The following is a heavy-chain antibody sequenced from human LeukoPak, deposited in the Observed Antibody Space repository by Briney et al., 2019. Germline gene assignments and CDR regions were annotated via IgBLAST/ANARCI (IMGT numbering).Heavy chain of an antibody. CDR1: GVSISTYY. J-gene: IGHJ6*02. CDR3: ARAPRGESDAASGFYGVDV. Sequence: SETLSLTCTVSGVSISTYYWTWIRHPPGKGLEWIGYSHYSGSTNYNPSLKSRVTISLDTSTNQLSLKLNSVTAADTAVYYCARAPRGESDAASGFYGVDVWGQGTTVIVSS. D-gene: IGHD3-22*01. V-gene: IGHV4-59*01. CDR2: SHYSGST.